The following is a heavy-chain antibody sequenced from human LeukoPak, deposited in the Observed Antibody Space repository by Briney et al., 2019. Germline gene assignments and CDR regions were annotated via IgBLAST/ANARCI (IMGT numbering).Heavy chain of an antibody. J-gene: IGHJ4*02. D-gene: IGHD2-2*01. CDR2: IRYDGSNK. CDR3: AKDSAILDIVVVPAAVLDY. Sequence: PGGSLRLSCAASGFTFSSYGMHWVRQAPGKGLEWVAFIRYDGSNKYYADSVKGRFTISRDNSKNTLYLQMNSLRAEDTAVYYCAKDSAILDIVVVPAAVLDYWGQGTLVTVSS. CDR1: GFTFSSYG. V-gene: IGHV3-30*02.